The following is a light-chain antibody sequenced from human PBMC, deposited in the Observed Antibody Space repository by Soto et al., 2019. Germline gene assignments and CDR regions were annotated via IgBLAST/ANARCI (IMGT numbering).Light chain of an antibody. CDR2: DAS. Sequence: EIVLTQSPATLSLSPGERATLSCRASQSVRNFLAWYQQKPGQAPRLLIYDASNRATGIPARFSGSGSGTDFTLTISSLEPEDFAVYHCQQRTYWPLTFGGGTKVEIK. J-gene: IGKJ4*01. CDR3: QQRTYWPLT. V-gene: IGKV3-11*01. CDR1: QSVRNF.